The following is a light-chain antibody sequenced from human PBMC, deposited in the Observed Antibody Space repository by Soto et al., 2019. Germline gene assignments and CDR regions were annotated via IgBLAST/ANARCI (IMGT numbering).Light chain of an antibody. J-gene: IGKJ2*01. CDR1: QSVSSSY. CDR2: GAS. V-gene: IGKV3-20*01. CDR3: QLYGSSPSYT. Sequence: EIVLTQSPGTLSLSPGERATLSCRASQSVSSSYLGWYQQKPGQAPRLLIHGASSRATGIPDRFSGSGSGTEFTLTISRLEPEDFAVYYCQLYGSSPSYTFGQGTKLEIK.